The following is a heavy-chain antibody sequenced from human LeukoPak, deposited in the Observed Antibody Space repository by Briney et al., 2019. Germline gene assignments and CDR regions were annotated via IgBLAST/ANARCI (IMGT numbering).Heavy chain of an antibody. J-gene: IGHJ4*02. CDR2: INPNSGGT. Sequence: ASVKVSCKASGYTFTGYYMHWVRQAPGQGLEWMGWINPNSGGTNYAQKFQGRVTMTRDTSISTAYMELSRLRSDGTAVYYCARDYVWGSYRHFDYWGQGTLVTVSS. CDR1: GYTFTGYY. V-gene: IGHV1-2*02. D-gene: IGHD3-16*02. CDR3: ARDYVWGSYRHFDY.